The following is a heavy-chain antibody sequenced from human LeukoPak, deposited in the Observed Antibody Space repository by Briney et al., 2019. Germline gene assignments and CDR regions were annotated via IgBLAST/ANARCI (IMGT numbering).Heavy chain of an antibody. CDR1: GYSISSDYY. CDR3: VRWEAGDLDS. CDR2: VHESGRS. Sequence: PSETLSLTCAVSGYSISSDYYWGWVRQPPGKRPQWIGSVHESGRSYYNPSLTSRVTISLDTSQNQFSLTLTSVTAAYPAIFYAVRWEAGDLDSGGQGTLVTVSS. D-gene: IGHD3-3*01. J-gene: IGHJ4*02. V-gene: IGHV4-38-2*01.